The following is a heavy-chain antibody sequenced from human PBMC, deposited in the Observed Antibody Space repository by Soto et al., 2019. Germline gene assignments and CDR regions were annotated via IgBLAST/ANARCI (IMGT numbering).Heavy chain of an antibody. CDR1: GYTFTSYA. J-gene: IGHJ4*02. Sequence: ASVKVSCKASGYTFTSYAMHWVRQAPGQRLEWMGWINAGNGNTKYSQKFQGRVTITRDTSASTAYMELSSLRAEDTAVYYCAKDLVTIFGVVINPFDYWGQGTLVTVSS. D-gene: IGHD3-3*01. V-gene: IGHV1-3*01. CDR3: AKDLVTIFGVVINPFDY. CDR2: INAGNGNT.